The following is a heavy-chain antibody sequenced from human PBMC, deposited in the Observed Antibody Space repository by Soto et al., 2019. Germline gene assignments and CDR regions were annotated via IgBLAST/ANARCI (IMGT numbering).Heavy chain of an antibody. V-gene: IGHV2-26*01. CDR2: IFSNDEK. D-gene: IGHD3-10*01. J-gene: IGHJ4*02. Sequence: QVTLKESGPVLVKPTETLTLTCTVSGFSLSNARMGVSWIRQPPGKALEWLAHIFSNDEKSYSTSLKSRLTISKHTSKSQVVLTMTNMYPVDTATYYWARLYAGGLLPVYFDYWGQGTLVTVSS. CDR1: GFSLSNARMG. CDR3: ARLYAGGLLPVYFDY.